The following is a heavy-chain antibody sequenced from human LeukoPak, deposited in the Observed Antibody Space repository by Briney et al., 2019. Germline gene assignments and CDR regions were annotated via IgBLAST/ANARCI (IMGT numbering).Heavy chain of an antibody. Sequence: GGSLRLSCAASGFTFSSYAMHWVRQAPGKGLEYVSAISSNGGSTYYANSVKGRFTISRDNSKNTLYLQMGSLRAEDMAVYYCATGGTDTAMAYYFDYWGQGTLVTVSS. D-gene: IGHD5-18*01. CDR1: GFTFSSYA. V-gene: IGHV3-64*01. CDR2: ISSNGGST. CDR3: ATGGTDTAMAYYFDY. J-gene: IGHJ4*02.